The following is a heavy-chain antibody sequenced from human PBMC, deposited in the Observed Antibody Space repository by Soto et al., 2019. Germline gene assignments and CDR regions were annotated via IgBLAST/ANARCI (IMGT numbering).Heavy chain of an antibody. CDR2: IYYSGST. CDR3: ARGVTMVRGVIHTPYFDY. J-gene: IGHJ4*02. D-gene: IGHD3-10*01. V-gene: IGHV4-31*03. Sequence: QVQLQESGPGLVKSSQTLSLTCTVSGGSISSGGYYWSWIRQHPGKGLEWIGYIYYSGSTYYNPSLKSRVTISVDTSKNQFSLKLSSVTAADTAVYYCARGVTMVRGVIHTPYFDYWGQGTLVTVSS. CDR1: GGSISSGGYY.